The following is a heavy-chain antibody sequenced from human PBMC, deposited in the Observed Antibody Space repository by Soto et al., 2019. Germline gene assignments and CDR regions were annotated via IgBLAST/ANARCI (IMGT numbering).Heavy chain of an antibody. CDR2: IVPIVGTT. Sequence: QVQLVQSGAEVRQPASSVKVSCKTSGGTFSSYAISWVRQAPGQGLEWMGGIVPIVGTTTYAQKFQGRATITADEATSTAYMQLSRLRSDDTAVYYCVRVVAIPGYPDHWGQGTLVTVSS. CDR1: GGTFSSYA. CDR3: VRVVAIPGYPDH. D-gene: IGHD5-12*01. J-gene: IGHJ4*02. V-gene: IGHV1-69*12.